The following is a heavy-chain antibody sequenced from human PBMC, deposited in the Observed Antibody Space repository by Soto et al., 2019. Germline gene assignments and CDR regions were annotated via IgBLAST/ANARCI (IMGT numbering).Heavy chain of an antibody. V-gene: IGHV3-23*01. Sequence: GGSLRLSCAASGFTFSSYAMSWVRQAPGKGLEWVSAISGSGGSTYYADSVKGRFTISRDNSKNTLYLQMNSLRAEDTAVYYCAKDDIVVVVAAEPGPNFDYWGQGTLVTVSS. J-gene: IGHJ4*02. D-gene: IGHD2-15*01. CDR2: ISGSGGST. CDR1: GFTFSSYA. CDR3: AKDDIVVVVAAEPGPNFDY.